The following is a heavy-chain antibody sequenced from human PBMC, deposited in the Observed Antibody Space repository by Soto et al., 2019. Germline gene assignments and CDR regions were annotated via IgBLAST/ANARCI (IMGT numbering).Heavy chain of an antibody. D-gene: IGHD4-17*01. CDR1: GGTFSSYA. Sequence: QVQLVQSGAEVKKPGSSVKVSCKASGGTFSSYAISWVRQAPGQGLEWMGGIIPIFGTANYAQKFQARVTITADESTSTAYMELSSLRSEDTAVYYCARDRRRGAYGDYEEYFDLWGRGTLVTVSS. J-gene: IGHJ2*01. V-gene: IGHV1-69*01. CDR2: IIPIFGTA. CDR3: ARDRRRGAYGDYEEYFDL.